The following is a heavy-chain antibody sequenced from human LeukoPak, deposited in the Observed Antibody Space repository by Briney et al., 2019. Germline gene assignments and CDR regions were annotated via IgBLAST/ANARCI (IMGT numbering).Heavy chain of an antibody. CDR2: IYTSGTA. Sequence: SETLSLTCTVSGGSISSYYWSWIRQPAGKGVEWIGRIYTSGTAHYNPSLKSRVTMSVDTSKNQFSLKLSSVTAADTAVYYCARGGYYDILTGNYYYYMDVWGKGTTVTISS. V-gene: IGHV4-4*07. CDR1: GGSISSYY. D-gene: IGHD3-9*01. J-gene: IGHJ6*03. CDR3: ARGGYYDILTGNYYYYMDV.